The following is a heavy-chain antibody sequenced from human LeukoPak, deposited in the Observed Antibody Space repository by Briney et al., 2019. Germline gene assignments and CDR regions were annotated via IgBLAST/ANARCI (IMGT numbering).Heavy chain of an antibody. V-gene: IGHV1-2*02. D-gene: IGHD2-2*02. CDR3: ARGYLNCSSTSCYTGRLRPGDYYYYYYMDV. J-gene: IGHJ6*03. CDR1: GYTFTGYY. CDR2: INPSSGGT. Sequence: ASVKVSCKASGYTFTGYYVHWVRQAPGQGLEWMGWINPSSGGTNYAQKFQGRVTMTEDTSTDTAYMELRSLRSEDTAVYYCARGYLNCSSTSCYTGRLRPGDYYYYYYMDVWGKGTTVTVSS.